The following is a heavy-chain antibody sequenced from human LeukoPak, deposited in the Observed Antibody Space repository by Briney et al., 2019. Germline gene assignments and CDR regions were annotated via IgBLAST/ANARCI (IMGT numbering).Heavy chain of an antibody. CDR3: AKDSSGYYYVFQH. V-gene: IGHV3-43*02. D-gene: IGHD3-22*01. Sequence: GGSLRLSCAASGFTFDDYAMHWVRQAPGKGLEWVSLISGDGGSTYYGDSVKGRFTISRDNSRNSLYLQMNSLGTEDTALYYCAKDSSGYYYVFQHWGQGTLVTVSS. CDR1: GFTFDDYA. CDR2: ISGDGGST. J-gene: IGHJ1*01.